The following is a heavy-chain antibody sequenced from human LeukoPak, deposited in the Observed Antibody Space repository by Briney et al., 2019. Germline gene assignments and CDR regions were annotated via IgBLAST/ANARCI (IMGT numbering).Heavy chain of an antibody. CDR3: ARISMGGSGSYSLGAYYYYYGMDV. CDR1: GGSFSGYH. V-gene: IGHV4-34*01. CDR2: INHSGST. Sequence: SETLSLTCAVYGGSFSGYHWSWIRQPPGKGLEWIGEINHSGSTNYNPSLKSRVTISVDTSKNQFSLKLSSVTAADTAVYYCARISMGGSGSYSLGAYYYYYGMDVWGKGTTVTVSS. J-gene: IGHJ6*04. D-gene: IGHD3-10*01.